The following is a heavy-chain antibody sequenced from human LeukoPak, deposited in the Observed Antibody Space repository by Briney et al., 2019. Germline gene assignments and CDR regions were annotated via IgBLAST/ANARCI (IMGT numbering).Heavy chain of an antibody. V-gene: IGHV3-9*01. Sequence: PGGSLRLSCAASGFTFDDYAMHWVRQAPGKGLEWVSSIHGKGGTVGYADSVKGRFTISRDNAKNSLFLQMNSLRAEDTALYYCVKEGGTAEYFQHWGQGTLVTVSS. CDR3: VKEGGTAEYFQH. CDR1: GFTFDDYA. J-gene: IGHJ1*01. CDR2: IHGKGGTV. D-gene: IGHD1-1*01.